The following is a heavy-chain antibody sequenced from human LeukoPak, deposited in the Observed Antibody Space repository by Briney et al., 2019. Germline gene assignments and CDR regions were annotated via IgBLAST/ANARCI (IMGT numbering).Heavy chain of an antibody. J-gene: IGHJ4*02. V-gene: IGHV3-23*01. Sequence: GGSLRLSCAASGFTFSDYYMSWIRQAPGKGLEWVSAISGSGGSTYYADSVKGRFTISRDNSKNTLYLQMNSLRAEDTAVYYCAKEDRRDGYNSYYWGQGTLVTVSS. CDR3: AKEDRRDGYNSYY. CDR2: ISGSGGST. D-gene: IGHD5-24*01. CDR1: GFTFSDYY.